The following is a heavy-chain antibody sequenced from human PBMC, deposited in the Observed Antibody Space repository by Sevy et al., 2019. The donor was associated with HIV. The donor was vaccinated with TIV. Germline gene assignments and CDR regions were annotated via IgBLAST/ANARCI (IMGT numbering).Heavy chain of an antibody. CDR3: ARGEQSPPQYVGWGYPLDS. D-gene: IGHD3-16*01. CDR1: GFSLSSYE. CDR2: ISSSGTTT. J-gene: IGHJ4*02. V-gene: IGHV3-48*03. Sequence: GGSLRLSCTASGFSLSSYEMNWVRQAPGKGLEWISYISSSGTTTYYADSIKGRFTISRDDARNSLYLQLNSLRFEDTAVYYCARGEQSPPQYVGWGYPLDSWGQGALVTVSS.